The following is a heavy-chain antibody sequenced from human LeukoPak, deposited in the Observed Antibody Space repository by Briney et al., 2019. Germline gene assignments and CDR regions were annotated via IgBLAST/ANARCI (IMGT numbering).Heavy chain of an antibody. Sequence: PGGSLRLSCAASGFTVSNNYMSWVRQAPGKGLEWVALIYSGGSTYYADFVKGRLTISRDNSKNTLYLQMSSLRAEDTAVYYCAGFSHKGVWGQGTTVTVSS. CDR2: IYSGGST. V-gene: IGHV3-66*01. J-gene: IGHJ6*02. CDR1: GFTVSNNY. CDR3: AGFSHKGV.